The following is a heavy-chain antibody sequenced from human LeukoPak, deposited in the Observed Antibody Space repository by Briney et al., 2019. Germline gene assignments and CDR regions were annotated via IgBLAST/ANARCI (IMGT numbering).Heavy chain of an antibody. J-gene: IGHJ3*02. CDR2: ISSSSGYI. CDR1: GFTFTTYS. V-gene: IGHV3-21*01. CDR3: ARPVEMATLRGFDI. D-gene: IGHD5-24*01. Sequence: PRGSMRLSCAASGFTFTTYSMNWVRQAPGKGLEWVSSISSSSGYIYYADSVKGRFTISRDNAENSLYLQMNSLRAEDTAVYYCARPVEMATLRGFDIGGGGTVDTVSS.